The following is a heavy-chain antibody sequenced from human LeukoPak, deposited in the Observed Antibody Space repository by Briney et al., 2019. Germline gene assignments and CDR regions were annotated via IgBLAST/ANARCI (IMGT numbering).Heavy chain of an antibody. Sequence: GGSLRLSCAASGFTFDEYAMHWLRQAAGKGLEGVSGISWNSGNIGYADSVKGRFTISRDNAKNSLYLQMNSLRAEDTALYYCAKDRITVAGIVDYWGQGTLVTVSS. J-gene: IGHJ4*02. V-gene: IGHV3-9*01. D-gene: IGHD6-19*01. CDR1: GFTFDEYA. CDR3: AKDRITVAGIVDY. CDR2: ISWNSGNI.